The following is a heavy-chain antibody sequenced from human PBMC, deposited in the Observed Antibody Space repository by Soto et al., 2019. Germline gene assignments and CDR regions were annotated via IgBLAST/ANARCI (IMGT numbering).Heavy chain of an antibody. V-gene: IGHV1-3*04. J-gene: IGHJ6*02. CDR1: GYTFTSYA. CDR3: ARGRFPADSRYHYGTDV. D-gene: IGHD5-18*01. CDR2: INTDDGKT. Sequence: QVPLVQSGAEVKMPGASVEVSCKSSGYTFTSYAIHWVRQAPGQRLEWMGWINTDDGKTKYSQRFQGRVTITRDTSASTAYMELSSLISEDTAVYYCARGRFPADSRYHYGTDVWGQGTTITVSS.